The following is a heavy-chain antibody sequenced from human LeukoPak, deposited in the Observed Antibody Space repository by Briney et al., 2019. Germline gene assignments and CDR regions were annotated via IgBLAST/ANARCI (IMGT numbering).Heavy chain of an antibody. CDR1: GFTFSSYA. CDR2: ISYDGSNK. Sequence: PGRSLRLSCAASGFTFSSYAMHWVRQAPGKGLEWVAVISYDGSNKYYADSVKGRFTISRDNSKNTLYLQMDSLRAEDTAVYYCARDGLASSGSTDFDYWGQGTLVTVS. CDR3: ARDGLASSGSTDFDY. V-gene: IGHV3-30*04. J-gene: IGHJ4*02. D-gene: IGHD3-22*01.